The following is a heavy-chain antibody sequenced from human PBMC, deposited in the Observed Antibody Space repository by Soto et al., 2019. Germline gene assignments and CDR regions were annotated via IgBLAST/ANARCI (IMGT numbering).Heavy chain of an antibody. CDR3: ARLHYSRSWYGNPWYHY. J-gene: IGHJ4*02. CDR1: GCSFASYW. Sequence: PLESLKISCKGSGCSFASYWISWVRQMPGKGLEWMGRIDPSDSYTNYSPSFQGHVTISADKSISTAYLQWSSLKASDTAMYYCARLHYSRSWYGNPWYHYWGQGTLVTVSS. V-gene: IGHV5-10-1*01. CDR2: IDPSDSYT. D-gene: IGHD6-13*01.